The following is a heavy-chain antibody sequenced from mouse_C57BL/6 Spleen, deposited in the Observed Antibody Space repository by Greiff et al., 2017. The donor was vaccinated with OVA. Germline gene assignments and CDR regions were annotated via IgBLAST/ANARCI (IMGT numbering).Heavy chain of an antibody. J-gene: IGHJ2*01. V-gene: IGHV1-82*01. D-gene: IGHD1-1*01. CDR1: GYAFSSSW. CDR2: IYPGDGDT. CDR3: VITTVVAPYFDY. Sequence: VQLQQSGPELVKPGASVKISCKASGYAFSSSWMNWVKQRPGKGLEWIGRIYPGDGDTNYNGKFKGKATLTADKSSSTAYMQLSSLTSEDSAIKFCVITTVVAPYFDYWGQGTTLTVSS.